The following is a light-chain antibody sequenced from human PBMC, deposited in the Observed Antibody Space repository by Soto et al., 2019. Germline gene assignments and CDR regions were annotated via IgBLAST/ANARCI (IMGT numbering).Light chain of an antibody. V-gene: IGKV1-39*01. J-gene: IGKJ5*01. CDR1: QSISSY. CDR2: AAS. CDR3: QQSYNAPIT. Sequence: DIQMPQSPSSLSASVGDRVTITCRASQSISSYLNWYQQKPGKAPKLLIYAASSLQSGVPSRFSGSGSGTDFTLTITSLQPEDFATYYCQQSYNAPITFGQGTRLEIK.